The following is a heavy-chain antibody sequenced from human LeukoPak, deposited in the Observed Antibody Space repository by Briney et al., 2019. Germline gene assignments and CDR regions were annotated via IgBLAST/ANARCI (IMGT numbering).Heavy chain of an antibody. Sequence: TGGSLRLSCAASGFTGSSNYMSWVRQAPGQGLEWVSVIYSGGSTYYEDSVKGRFTISRDNSENTLYLQMNSLRAEDTAVYYCASLTGTTLYFDYWGQGTLVTVSS. V-gene: IGHV3-53*01. D-gene: IGHD1-20*01. CDR1: GFTGSSNY. CDR3: ASLTGTTLYFDY. CDR2: IYSGGST. J-gene: IGHJ4*02.